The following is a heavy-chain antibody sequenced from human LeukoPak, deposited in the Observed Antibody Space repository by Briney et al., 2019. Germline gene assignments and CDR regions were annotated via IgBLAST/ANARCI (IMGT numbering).Heavy chain of an antibody. Sequence: SQTLSLTCAISGDSVSSNSAAWNWIRHSPSRGLEWLGRTYYRSKWYNDYAVSVKSRITINPDTSKNRFSLQLNSVTPEDTAVYYCARGIAMVRGVVYFDYWGQGTLVTVSS. CDR3: ARGIAMVRGVVYFDY. V-gene: IGHV6-1*01. CDR2: TYYRSKWYN. CDR1: GDSVSSNSAA. J-gene: IGHJ4*02. D-gene: IGHD3-10*01.